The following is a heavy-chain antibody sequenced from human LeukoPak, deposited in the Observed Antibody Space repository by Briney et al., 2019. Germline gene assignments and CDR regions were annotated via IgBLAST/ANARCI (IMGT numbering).Heavy chain of an antibody. D-gene: IGHD3-10*01. CDR2: ISGRGASK. V-gene: IGHV3-23*01. Sequence: PGGSLRLSCAVSGLTFNNYAMSWVRQAPGEGLEWVSGISGRGASKYYADSVKGRFTISRDNSKNTLYLQMNSLRAEDTAVYYCAKAFPYYYGSGSYDYWGQGTLVTVSS. CDR3: AKAFPYYYGSGSYDY. CDR1: GLTFNNYA. J-gene: IGHJ4*02.